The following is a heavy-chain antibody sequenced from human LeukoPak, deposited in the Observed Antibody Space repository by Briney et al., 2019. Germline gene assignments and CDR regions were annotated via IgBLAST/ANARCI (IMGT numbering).Heavy chain of an antibody. V-gene: IGHV3-43*01. CDR1: GFTFDDYT. D-gene: IGHD3-10*01. CDR2: ISWDGGST. Sequence: GGSLRLSCAASGFTFDDYTMHWVRQAPGKGLEWVSLISWDGGSTYYADSVKGRFTISRDNSKNSLYLQMNSLRTEDTALYFCAKDHYYGSGSYSRWVYFDYWGQGTLVAVSS. J-gene: IGHJ4*02. CDR3: AKDHYYGSGSYSRWVYFDY.